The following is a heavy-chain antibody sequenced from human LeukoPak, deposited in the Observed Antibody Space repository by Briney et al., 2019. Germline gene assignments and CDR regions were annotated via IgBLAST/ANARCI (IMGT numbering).Heavy chain of an antibody. D-gene: IGHD3-22*01. CDR3: AREPYYYDSYFDY. V-gene: IGHV1-69*13. Sequence: GASVKVSCKASGGTFSSYAISWVRQAPGQGLEWMGGIIPIFGTANYAQKFQGRVTITADESTSTAYMELSSLRPEDTAVYYCAREPYYYDSYFDYWGQGTLVTVSS. J-gene: IGHJ4*02. CDR2: IIPIFGTA. CDR1: GGTFSSYA.